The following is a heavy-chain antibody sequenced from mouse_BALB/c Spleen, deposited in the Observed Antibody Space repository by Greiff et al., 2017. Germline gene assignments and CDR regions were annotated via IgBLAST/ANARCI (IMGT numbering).Heavy chain of an antibody. CDR2: IWAGGST. CDR1: GFSLTSYG. CDR3: ARDTMITTGGYWFAY. J-gene: IGHJ3*01. D-gene: IGHD2-4*01. Sequence: VKLVESGPGLVAPSQSLSITCTVSGFSLTSYGVHWVRQPPGKGLEWLGVIWAGGSTNYNSALMSRLSISKDNSKSQVFLKMNSLQTDDTAMYYCARDTMITTGGYWFAYWGQGTLVTVSA. V-gene: IGHV2-9*02.